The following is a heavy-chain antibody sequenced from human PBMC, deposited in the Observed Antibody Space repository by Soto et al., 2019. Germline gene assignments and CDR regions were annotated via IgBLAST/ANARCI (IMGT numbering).Heavy chain of an antibody. CDR2: ISNDGSNK. CDR3: ARAGSYGMDV. J-gene: IGHJ6*02. V-gene: IGHV3-30-3*01. CDR1: GFRFSTYA. Sequence: GGSLRLSCASSGFRFSTYAMNWVRQAPGKGLEWVAVISNDGSNKSYANSVKGRFTISRDNSKNTLYLHMNSLRAADTAPFYCARAGSYGMDVWGQGTTVTVSS.